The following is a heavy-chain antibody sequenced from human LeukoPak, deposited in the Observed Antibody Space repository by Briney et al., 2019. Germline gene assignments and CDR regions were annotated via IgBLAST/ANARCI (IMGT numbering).Heavy chain of an antibody. CDR2: ISDSAVST. Sequence: GGTLRLSCAASGFTFNSYGMNWVRQAPGKGLEWVSFISDSAVSTYYADSVKGRFTISRDNSKNTLYLQMNSLRAEDTAVYYCAREPWYLYYYYYMDVWGKGTTVTVSS. CDR3: AREPWYLYYYYYMDV. D-gene: IGHD2-15*01. J-gene: IGHJ6*03. V-gene: IGHV3-23*01. CDR1: GFTFNSYG.